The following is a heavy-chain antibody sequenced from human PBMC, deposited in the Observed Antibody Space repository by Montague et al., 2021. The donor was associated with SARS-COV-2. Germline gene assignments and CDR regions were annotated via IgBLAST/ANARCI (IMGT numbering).Heavy chain of an antibody. Sequence: SETLSLTCIVSGGSISSTSYYWGWIRQPPGKGLEWIGSIYYSGSTYYNPSLKSRVTISVDTSKNQFSLKLSSVTAADTAVYYCVRQPGQWLPREWFWFDPWGQGTLVTVSS. CDR1: GGSISSTSYY. J-gene: IGHJ5*02. CDR2: IYYSGST. CDR3: VRQPGQWLPREWFWFDP. V-gene: IGHV4-39*01. D-gene: IGHD6-19*01.